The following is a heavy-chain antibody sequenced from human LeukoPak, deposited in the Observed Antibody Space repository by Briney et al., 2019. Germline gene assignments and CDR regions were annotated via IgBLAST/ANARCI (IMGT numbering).Heavy chain of an antibody. D-gene: IGHD3-22*01. J-gene: IGHJ4*02. CDR3: ARDYDSSGYYYLYYFDY. CDR2: IIPIFGTA. Sequence: SVKVSCKASGGTFSSYAISWVRQAPGQGLEWMGRIIPIFGTANYAQKFRGRVTITTDESTSTAYMELSSLRSEDTAVCYCARDYDSSGYYYLYYFDYWGQGTLVTVSS. V-gene: IGHV1-69*05. CDR1: GGTFSSYA.